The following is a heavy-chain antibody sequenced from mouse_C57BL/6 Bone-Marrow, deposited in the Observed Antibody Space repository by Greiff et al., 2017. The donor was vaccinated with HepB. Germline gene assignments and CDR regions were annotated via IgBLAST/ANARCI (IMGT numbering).Heavy chain of an antibody. V-gene: IGHV1-55*01. J-gene: IGHJ2*01. CDR3: ARYGDSSGYYDD. D-gene: IGHD3-2*02. CDR1: GYTFTSYW. Sequence: VQLQQPGAELVKPGASVKMSCKASGYTFTSYWITWVKQRPGQGLEWIGDIYPGSGSTNYNEKFKSKATLTVDTSSSTAYMQLSSLTSEDSAVYYCARYGDSSGYYDDWGQGTTLTVSS. CDR2: IYPGSGST.